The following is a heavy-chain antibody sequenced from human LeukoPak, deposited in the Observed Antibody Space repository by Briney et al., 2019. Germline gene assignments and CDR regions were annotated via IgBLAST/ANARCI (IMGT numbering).Heavy chain of an antibody. V-gene: IGHV4-39*07. CDR3: AGLRVWFGELNHLDY. CDR2: IYYSGST. Sequence: SETLSLTCTVSGGSISSSSYYWGWIRQPPGKGLEWIGSIYYSGSTYYNPSLKSRVTISVDTSKNQFSLKLSSVTAADTAVYYCAGLRVWFGELNHLDYWGRGTLVTVSS. J-gene: IGHJ4*02. CDR1: GGSISSSSYY. D-gene: IGHD3-10*01.